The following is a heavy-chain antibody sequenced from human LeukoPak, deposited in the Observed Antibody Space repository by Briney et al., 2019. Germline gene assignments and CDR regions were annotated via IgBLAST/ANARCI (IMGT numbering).Heavy chain of an antibody. CDR1: GYSFSTYW. CDR3: ARHFRYCGGDNCYTKIIDF. Sequence: GESLKISCKGSGYSFSTYWIGWVRQMPGEGLEWMGIIFPGDSDTRYSPSFQGQVTTSADKSISTAYLQWSSLKASDTAMYYCARHFRYCGGDNCYTKIIDFGGRGPRVTVSS. CDR2: IFPGDSDT. D-gene: IGHD2-15*01. V-gene: IGHV5-51*01. J-gene: IGHJ4*02.